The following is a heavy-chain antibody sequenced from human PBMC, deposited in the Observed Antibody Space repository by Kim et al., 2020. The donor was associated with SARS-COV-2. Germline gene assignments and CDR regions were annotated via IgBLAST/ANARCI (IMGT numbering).Heavy chain of an antibody. Sequence: ASVKVSCKASGYTFTSYYMHWVRQAPGQGLEWMGIINPSGGSTSYAQKFQGRVTMTRDTSTSTVYMELSSLRSEDTAVYYCARALNWNDLSSRAHYYGMDVWGQGTTVTVSS. D-gene: IGHD1-20*01. J-gene: IGHJ6*02. CDR2: INPSGGST. V-gene: IGHV1-46*01. CDR1: GYTFTSYY. CDR3: ARALNWNDLSSRAHYYGMDV.